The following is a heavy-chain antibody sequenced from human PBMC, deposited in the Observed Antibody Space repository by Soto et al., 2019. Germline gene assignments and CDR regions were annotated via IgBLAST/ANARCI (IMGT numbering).Heavy chain of an antibody. CDR1: GYTFTSYD. CDR3: ARGQWDYYYMDV. Sequence: QVQLVQSGAEVKKPGASVKVSCKASGYTFTSYDINWVRQATGQGLEWMGWMNPNSGNTGYAQKFQGRVIMTRNTSISTAYMELSSLRSEAMAVYYCARGQWDYYYMDVWGKGTTVTVSS. D-gene: IGHD2-8*01. V-gene: IGHV1-8*01. CDR2: MNPNSGNT. J-gene: IGHJ6*03.